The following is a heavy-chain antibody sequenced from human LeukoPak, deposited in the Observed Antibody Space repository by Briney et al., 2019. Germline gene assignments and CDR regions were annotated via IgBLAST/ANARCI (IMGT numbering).Heavy chain of an antibody. CDR1: GGSISSYY. Sequence: MSSETLSLTCTVSGGSISSYYWSWVRQPAGKGLEWIGRIYTSGSTNYNPSLKSRVTMSVDTSKNQFSLKLSSVTAADTAVYYCARDAVVSSGWYTGFDYWGQGTLVTVSS. V-gene: IGHV4-4*07. CDR3: ARDAVVSSGWYTGFDY. CDR2: IYTSGST. J-gene: IGHJ4*02. D-gene: IGHD6-19*01.